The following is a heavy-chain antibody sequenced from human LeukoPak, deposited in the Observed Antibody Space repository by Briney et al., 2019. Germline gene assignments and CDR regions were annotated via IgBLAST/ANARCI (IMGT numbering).Heavy chain of an antibody. V-gene: IGHV4-34*01. CDR2: INHSGST. Sequence: SETLSLTCAVYGGSFSGYYWSWIRQPPGKGLEWIGEINHSGSTNYNPSHKSRVTISVDTSKNQFSLKLSSVTAADTTVYYCARAVDYGSESPYYFDYWGQGTLVTVSS. CDR1: GGSFSGYY. D-gene: IGHD3-10*01. CDR3: ARAVDYGSESPYYFDY. J-gene: IGHJ4*02.